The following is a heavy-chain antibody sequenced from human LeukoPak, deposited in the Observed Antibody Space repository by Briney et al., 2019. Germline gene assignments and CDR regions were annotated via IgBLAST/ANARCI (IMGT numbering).Heavy chain of an antibody. J-gene: IGHJ4*02. CDR3: ARDWRGYSGYSYYFDY. D-gene: IGHD5-12*01. V-gene: IGHV3-30*04. CDR1: GFTFSSYA. CDR2: ISYDGSNK. Sequence: GGSLSLSCAASGFTFSSYAMHWVRQAPGKGLEWVAVISYDGSNKYYADSVKGRFTISRDNSKNTLYLQMNSLRAEDTAVYYCARDWRGYSGYSYYFDYWGQGTLVTVSS.